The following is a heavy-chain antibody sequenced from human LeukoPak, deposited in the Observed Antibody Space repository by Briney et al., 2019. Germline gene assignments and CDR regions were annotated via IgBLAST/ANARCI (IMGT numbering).Heavy chain of an antibody. CDR1: GGSFSGYY. D-gene: IGHD3-16*01. J-gene: IGHJ4*02. CDR3: ARGATYYDYVWGSYRGYYFDY. Sequence: ASESLSLICAVCGGSFSGYYWSWIRQPPGKWLEWIGEINHSGSTTYNPSLKSRVTISVDTSKNQFSLKLSSVTAADTAVYYCARGATYYDYVWGSYRGYYFDYWGQGTLVTVSS. CDR2: INHSGST. V-gene: IGHV4-34*01.